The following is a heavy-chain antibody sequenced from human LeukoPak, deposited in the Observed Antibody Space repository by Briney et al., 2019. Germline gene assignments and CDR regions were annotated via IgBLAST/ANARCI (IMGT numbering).Heavy chain of an antibody. CDR1: GGTFSNYA. CDR3: VRDARGAAAADDPFDL. D-gene: IGHD6-13*01. Sequence: ASVKVSCKASGGTFSNYAINWVRQAPGQGLEWMGGIIPIFGTANYAQKFQGRVTITADKSTSTVYMELNSLKSEDTAVYYCVRDARGAAAADDPFDLWGQGTLVTVSS. J-gene: IGHJ3*01. CDR2: IIPIFGTA. V-gene: IGHV1-69*06.